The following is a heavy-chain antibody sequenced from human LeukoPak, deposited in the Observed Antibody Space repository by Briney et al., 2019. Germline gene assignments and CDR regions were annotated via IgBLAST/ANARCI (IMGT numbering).Heavy chain of an antibody. J-gene: IGHJ4*02. D-gene: IGHD3-22*01. Sequence: GGSLRLSCAASGFTFSSYAMSWVRQAPGKGLEWVSVISGSGNTFYADSVKGRFTISRDNSKNTLYLQMNSLRAEDTAVYYCAKAAVSGGYYDSSGYYFDYWGQGTLVTVSS. CDR1: GFTFSSYA. CDR3: AKAAVSGGYYDSSGYYFDY. CDR2: ISGSGNT. V-gene: IGHV3-23*01.